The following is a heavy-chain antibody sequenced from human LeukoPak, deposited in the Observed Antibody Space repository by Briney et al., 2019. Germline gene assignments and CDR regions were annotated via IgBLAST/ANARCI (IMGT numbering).Heavy chain of an antibody. V-gene: IGHV4-34*01. CDR1: GGSFSGYH. CDR3: AREPTPYYDFWSGYSEYFDL. Sequence: PSETLSLTCAVYGGSFSGYHWSWIRQPPGKGLEWIGEINHSGSTNYNPSLKSRVTILVDTSKNQFSLKLSSVTAADTAVYYCAREPTPYYDFWSGYSEYFDLWGRGTLVTVSS. CDR2: INHSGST. D-gene: IGHD3-3*01. J-gene: IGHJ2*01.